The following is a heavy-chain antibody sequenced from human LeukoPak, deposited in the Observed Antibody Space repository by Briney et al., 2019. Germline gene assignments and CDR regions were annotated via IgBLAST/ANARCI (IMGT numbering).Heavy chain of an antibody. D-gene: IGHD5-12*01. CDR2: ISYDGSNK. CDR1: GFTFSSYA. V-gene: IGHV3-30-3*01. CDR3: AGGYAYFDY. J-gene: IGHJ4*02. Sequence: GGSLRLSCAASGFTFSSYAMHWVRQAPGKGLEWVAVISYDGSNKYYADSVKGRFTISRDNSKNTLYLQMNSLRAEDTAVYYCAGGYAYFDYWGQGTLVTVSS.